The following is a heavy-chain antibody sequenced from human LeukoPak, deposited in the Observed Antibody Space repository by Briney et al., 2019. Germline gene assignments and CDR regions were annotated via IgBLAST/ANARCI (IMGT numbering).Heavy chain of an antibody. CDR2: ISSSSSYI. V-gene: IGHV3-21*01. CDR3: AELGITMIGGV. D-gene: IGHD3-10*02. CDR1: GFTFSNYR. J-gene: IGHJ6*04. Sequence: GGSLRLSCAASGFTFSNYRMSWVRQAPGKGLEWVSSISSSSSYIYYADSLKGRFTISRDNARNSLYLQMNSLRAEDTAVYYCAELGITMIGGVWGKGTTVTISS.